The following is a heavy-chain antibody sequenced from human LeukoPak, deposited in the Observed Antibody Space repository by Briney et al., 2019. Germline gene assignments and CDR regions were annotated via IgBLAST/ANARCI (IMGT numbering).Heavy chain of an antibody. CDR1: GFTFSSYA. J-gene: IGHJ4*02. CDR3: ATESGTYSGTCFDY. D-gene: IGHD1-26*01. V-gene: IGHV3-30-3*01. CDR2: ISYDGSNK. Sequence: GGSLGLSCAASGFTFSSYAMHWVRQAPGKGLEWVAVISYDGSNKYYADSVKGRFTISRDNAKNSLYLQMNSLRAEDTAVYYCATESGTYSGTCFDYWGQGNLVTVSS.